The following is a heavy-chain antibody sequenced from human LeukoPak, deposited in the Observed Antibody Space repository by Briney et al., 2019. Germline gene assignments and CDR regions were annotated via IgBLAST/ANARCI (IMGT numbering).Heavy chain of an antibody. CDR3: ARAGDRNWGSFDY. CDR1: GYTFTGYY. V-gene: IGHV1-2*02. J-gene: IGHJ4*02. CDR2: INPNSGGT. D-gene: IGHD7-27*01. Sequence: VASVKVSCKASGYTFTGYYMHWVRQAPGQGLEWMGWINPNSGGTNYAQKFQGRVTMTRDTSISTAYMELSRLRSDDTAVYYCARAGDRNWGSFDYWGQGTLVTVSS.